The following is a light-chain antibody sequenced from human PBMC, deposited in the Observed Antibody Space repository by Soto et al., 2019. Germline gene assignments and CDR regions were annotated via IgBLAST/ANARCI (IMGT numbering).Light chain of an antibody. CDR2: DAS. J-gene: IGKJ1*01. CDR3: QQYKSYPWT. V-gene: IGKV1-5*01. Sequence: DIQMTQSPSTLSASVGDRVTITCRASQSISSWLAWYQHKPGKAPKLLIYDASSLESGVPSRFSGSGSGTEFTLTISSLQPDDFATYYCQQYKSYPWTFGQGTKVEIK. CDR1: QSISSW.